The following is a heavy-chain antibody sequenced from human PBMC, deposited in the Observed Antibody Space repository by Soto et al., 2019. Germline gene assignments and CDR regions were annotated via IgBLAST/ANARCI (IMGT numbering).Heavy chain of an antibody. D-gene: IGHD3-22*01. CDR3: ARQIYDSDTGPNFQYYFDS. CDR1: GYSFAGYW. V-gene: IGHV5-10-1*01. CDR2: IDPSDSQT. Sequence: GESLKISCKGSGYSFAGYWITWVRQKPGKGFEWMGRIDPSDSQTYYSPSFRGHVTISVTKSITTVFLQWSSLRSSDTAMYYCARQIYDSDTGPNFQYYFDSWGQGTPVTVSS. J-gene: IGHJ4*02.